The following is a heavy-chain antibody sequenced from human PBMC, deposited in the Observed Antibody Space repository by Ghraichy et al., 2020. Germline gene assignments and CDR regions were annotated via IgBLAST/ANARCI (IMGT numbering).Heavy chain of an antibody. CDR3: ARERAGGGWTDY. D-gene: IGHD2-15*01. CDR2: ISSSSSYT. J-gene: IGHJ4*02. V-gene: IGHV3-11*06. Sequence: GESLNISCAASGFTFSDYYMSWIRQAPGKGLEWVSYISSSSSYTNYADSVKGRFTISRDNAKNSLYLQMNSLRAEDTAVYYCARERAGGGWTDYWGQGTLVTVSS. CDR1: GFTFSDYY.